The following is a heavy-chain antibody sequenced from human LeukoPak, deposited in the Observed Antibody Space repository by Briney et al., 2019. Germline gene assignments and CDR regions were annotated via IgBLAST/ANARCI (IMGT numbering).Heavy chain of an antibody. CDR2: ISAYNGNT. Sequence: GASVKVSCKASGYTFTSYGISWVRQAPGQGLEWMGWISAYNGNTNYAQKLQGRVTMTTDTSTSTAYMELRSLRSDDTAVYYCARANVQELSAHAFDIWGQGTMVTVSS. CDR1: GYTFTSYG. J-gene: IGHJ3*02. D-gene: IGHD3-16*02. CDR3: ARANVQELSAHAFDI. V-gene: IGHV1-18*01.